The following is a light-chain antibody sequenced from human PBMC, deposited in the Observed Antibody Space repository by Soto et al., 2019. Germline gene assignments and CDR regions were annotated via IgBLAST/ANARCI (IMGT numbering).Light chain of an antibody. CDR2: EVS. J-gene: IGLJ1*01. CDR1: GSDVGGYNY. V-gene: IGLV2-14*01. CDR3: SSYTRSSTYV. Sequence: QSALTQPASVSESPGQSITISCTGTGSDVGGYNYVSWYQQHPGKAPKLMIYEVSNRPSGVSNRFSGSKSGNTASLTISGLQAEDEADYYCSSYTRSSTYVVGTGSQLNVL.